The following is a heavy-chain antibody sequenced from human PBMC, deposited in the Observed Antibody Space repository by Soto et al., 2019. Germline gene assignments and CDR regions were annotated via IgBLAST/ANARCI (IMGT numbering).Heavy chain of an antibody. CDR1: GFSLTTCKVC. J-gene: IGHJ5*02. Sequence: QITLRESGPTLVKPTQPLTLSCTFSGFSLTTCKVCLGSIRQPPGKAPEWLALIYWDDATRYSQSLKSTLTTPQDPSRKQVVLTMTHMDSVDTPTYYCAHRQGFGEFRLDPWGQGPLVTVSS. D-gene: IGHD3-10*01. CDR3: AHRQGFGEFRLDP. CDR2: IYWDDAT. V-gene: IGHV2-5*02.